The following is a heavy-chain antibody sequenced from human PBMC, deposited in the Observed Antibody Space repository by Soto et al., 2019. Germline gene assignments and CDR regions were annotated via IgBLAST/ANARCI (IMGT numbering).Heavy chain of an antibody. CDR3: AHRPLTTVTTFWFDP. V-gene: IGHV2-5*01. J-gene: IGHJ5*02. Sequence: QITLKESGPTLVKPTQTLTLTCTFSGFSLSTSGLGVGWLRQPPGKALEWLALIYWNDDKRYSPSLKSKLTITKDNSKNQVVLTMTNMDPVDTAPYYCAHRPLTTVTTFWFDPWGQGTLVTVSS. CDR1: GFSLSTSGLG. D-gene: IGHD4-17*01. CDR2: IYWNDDK.